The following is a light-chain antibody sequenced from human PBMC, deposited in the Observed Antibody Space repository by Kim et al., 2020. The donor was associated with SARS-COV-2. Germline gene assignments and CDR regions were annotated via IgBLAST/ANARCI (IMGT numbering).Light chain of an antibody. V-gene: IGKV1-5*03. J-gene: IGKJ2*01. CDR3: QHYSRFPYT. CDR1: ENIGTW. Sequence: DIQMNQSPSTLSASVGDRVTITCRASENIGTWLAWYQQKPGRAPRLLIYLASTLESGVPSRFSGTGSGTEFSLTISSLQPDDFATYYCQHYSRFPYTFGQGTKLDI. CDR2: LAS.